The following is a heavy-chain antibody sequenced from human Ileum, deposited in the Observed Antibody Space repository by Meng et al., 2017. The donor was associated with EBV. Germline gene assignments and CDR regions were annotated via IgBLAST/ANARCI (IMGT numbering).Heavy chain of an antibody. Sequence: QGQLQQWGAGLLKPSETLSLTCAVYGGFFSGYYWSWSRQSPGKGLEWIGEINHSGSTNYNPSLKSRVTISVDTSKNQFSLKLTSVTAADTAVYYCAREARSSGYHPGIGPWGQGTLVTVSS. D-gene: IGHD3-22*01. V-gene: IGHV4-34*02. CDR2: INHSGST. J-gene: IGHJ5*02. CDR3: AREARSSGYHPGIGP. CDR1: GGFFSGYY.